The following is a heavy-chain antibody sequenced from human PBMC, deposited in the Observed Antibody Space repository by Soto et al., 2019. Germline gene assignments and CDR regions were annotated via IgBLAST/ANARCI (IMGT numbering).Heavy chain of an antibody. Sequence: PGGSLRLSCAASGFTFSSYSMNWVRQAPGKGLEWVSYISSSSSTIYYADSVKGRFTISRDNAKNSLYLQMNSLRDEDTAVYYCARVYCSSTSCSLGQNYYYGMDVWGQGTTVTVSS. CDR3: ARVYCSSTSCSLGQNYYYGMDV. CDR2: ISSSSSTI. D-gene: IGHD2-2*01. V-gene: IGHV3-48*02. CDR1: GFTFSSYS. J-gene: IGHJ6*02.